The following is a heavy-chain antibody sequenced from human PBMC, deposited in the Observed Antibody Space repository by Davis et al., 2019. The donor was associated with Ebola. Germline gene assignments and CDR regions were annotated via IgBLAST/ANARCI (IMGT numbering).Heavy chain of an antibody. CDR3: ASNQLTTRRYYYYGMDV. J-gene: IGHJ6*02. CDR1: GYTFTSYY. D-gene: IGHD4/OR15-4a*01. V-gene: IGHV1-46*01. Sequence: ASVKVSCKASGYTFTSYYMHWVRQAPGQGLEWMGIINPSGGSTSYAQKFQGRVTMTRDTSTSTVYMELSSLRSEDTAVYYCASNQLTTRRYYYYGMDVWGQGTTVTVSS. CDR2: INPSGGST.